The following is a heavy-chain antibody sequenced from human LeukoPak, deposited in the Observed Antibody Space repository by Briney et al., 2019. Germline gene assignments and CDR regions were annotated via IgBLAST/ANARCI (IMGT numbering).Heavy chain of an antibody. CDR3: ATDRWSKVLDAFDI. Sequence: ASVKVSCKVSGYTLTELSMHWVRQAPGKGLEWMGGFDPEDGETIYAQKFQGRVTMTEDTSTDTAYMELSSLRSEDTAVYYCATDRWSKVLDAFDIWGQGTMVTVSS. D-gene: IGHD4-23*01. J-gene: IGHJ3*02. V-gene: IGHV1-24*01. CDR1: GYTLTELS. CDR2: FDPEDGET.